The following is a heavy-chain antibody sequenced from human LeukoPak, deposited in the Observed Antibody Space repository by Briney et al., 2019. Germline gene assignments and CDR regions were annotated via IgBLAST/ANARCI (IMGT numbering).Heavy chain of an antibody. V-gene: IGHV1-58*01. CDR3: AAQRITMVRGAPSFDY. D-gene: IGHD3-10*01. CDR2: IVVGSSNT. Sequence: SVKVSCKASGFTFTSSAVQWVRQARGQRLEWIGWIVVGSSNTNYAQKFQERVTITRDMSTSTAYMELSSLRSEDTAVYYCAAQRITMVRGAPSFDYWGQGTLVTVSS. J-gene: IGHJ4*02. CDR1: GFTFTSSA.